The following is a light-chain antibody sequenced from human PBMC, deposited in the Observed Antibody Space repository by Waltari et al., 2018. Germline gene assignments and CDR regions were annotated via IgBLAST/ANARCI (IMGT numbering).Light chain of an antibody. CDR1: QGISNY. Sequence: DIQMTQSPSSLSASVGDRVTLTCRASQGISNYLAWYQQKPGKVPKLLIYAASTLQSGVPSRFSGSGSGTDFTLTSSSLQPEDVATYYCQKYNSAPPWTFGQGTKVEIK. CDR2: AAS. J-gene: IGKJ1*01. V-gene: IGKV1-27*01. CDR3: QKYNSAPPWT.